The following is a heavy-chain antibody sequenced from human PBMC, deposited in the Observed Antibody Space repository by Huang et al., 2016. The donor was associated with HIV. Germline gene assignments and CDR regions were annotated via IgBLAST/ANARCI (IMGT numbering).Heavy chain of an antibody. J-gene: IGHJ3*01. Sequence: QVHLVQSGAEVKKPGSSVKVSCKASGDTFSSYAISWVSQAPGQGLEWMGEIIPNFATTMDAQNCQGMVTVTADESTNTVYMELRSLRSDDTAVSYCARHWRVGTIIDPGGAFDVWGQGTMVTVSS. CDR2: IIPNFATT. V-gene: IGHV1-69*13. CDR1: GDTFSSYA. CDR3: ARHWRVGTIIDPGGAFDV. D-gene: IGHD1-26*01.